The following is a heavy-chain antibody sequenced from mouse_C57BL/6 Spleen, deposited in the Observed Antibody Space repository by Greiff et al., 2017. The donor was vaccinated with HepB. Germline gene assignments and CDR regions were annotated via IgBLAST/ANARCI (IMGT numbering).Heavy chain of an antibody. V-gene: IGHV5-17*01. J-gene: IGHJ4*01. CDR3: ARRITTVVATDYAMDY. CDR1: GFTFSAYG. Sequence: EVHLVESGGGLVKPGESLKLSCAASGFTFSAYGMHWVRQAPEKGLEWVAYISSGSSTIYYADTVKGRFTISRDNAKNTLFLQMTSLRSEDTAMYYCARRITTVVATDYAMDYWGQGTSVTVSS. D-gene: IGHD1-1*01. CDR2: ISSGSSTI.